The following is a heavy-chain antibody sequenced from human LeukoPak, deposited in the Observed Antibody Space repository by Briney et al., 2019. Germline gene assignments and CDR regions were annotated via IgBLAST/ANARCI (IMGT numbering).Heavy chain of an antibody. CDR1: GCTFSNYL. CDR3: VSLGYCSTSSCQP. Sequence: GGSLRLSCADSGCTFSNYLMHWVRQAPGKGLVWVSRITSDGSSTHYADSVKGRFTISRDNAKNTLYLQMNSLTAEDTAVYYCVSLGYCSTSSCQPWGQGTLVTVSS. D-gene: IGHD2-2*01. CDR2: ITSDGSST. V-gene: IGHV3-74*01. J-gene: IGHJ4*02.